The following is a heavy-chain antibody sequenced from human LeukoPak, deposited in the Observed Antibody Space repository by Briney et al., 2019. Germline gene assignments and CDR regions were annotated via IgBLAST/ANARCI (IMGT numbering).Heavy chain of an antibody. Sequence: PGGSLGLSCAASGFTFSSYGMHWVRQAPGKGLEWVAVIWYDGSDKYYTDSVKGRFTISRDNSKNTLYLQMNSLRAEDTAIYYCARAGDAFDIWGQGTMVTVSS. CDR3: ARAGDAFDI. CDR2: IWYDGSDK. CDR1: GFTFSSYG. V-gene: IGHV3-33*01. J-gene: IGHJ3*02.